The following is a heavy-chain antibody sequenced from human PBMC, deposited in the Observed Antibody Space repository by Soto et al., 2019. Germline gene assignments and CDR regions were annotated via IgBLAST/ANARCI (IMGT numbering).Heavy chain of an antibody. CDR1: GFTFSSYA. CDR2: ISGSGGST. CDR3: ARDRAAGGY. V-gene: IGHV3-23*01. Sequence: GGSLRLSCVASGFTFSSYAVSWVRQAPGKGLEWVSAISGSGGSTYYADSVKGRFTISRDNSKNTVFLQVNSLRAEDTAIYYCARDRAAGGYWGQGTLVTV. D-gene: IGHD6-13*01. J-gene: IGHJ4*02.